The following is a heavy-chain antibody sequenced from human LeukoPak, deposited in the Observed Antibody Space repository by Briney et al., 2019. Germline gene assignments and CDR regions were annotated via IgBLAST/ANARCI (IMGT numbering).Heavy chain of an antibody. D-gene: IGHD3-22*01. CDR3: ARLPEYYDTSGPIKDGFDM. CDR2: INPNSGGT. Sequence: ASVKVSCKASGNTFGSSDINWVRQAPGQGLEWMGWINPNSGGTNYAQKFQGRVTMTRDTSISTAYMELSRLRSDDTAVYYCARLPEYYDTSGPIKDGFDMWGQGTSVTVSS. CDR1: GNTFGSSD. J-gene: IGHJ3*02. V-gene: IGHV1-2*02.